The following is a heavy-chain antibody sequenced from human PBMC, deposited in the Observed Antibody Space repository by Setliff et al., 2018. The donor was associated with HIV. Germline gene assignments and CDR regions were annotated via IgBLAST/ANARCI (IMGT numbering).Heavy chain of an antibody. J-gene: IGHJ4*02. D-gene: IGHD3-10*01. CDR2: IYYSGST. CDR3: ATSPAGEILGSRPFYFDY. Sequence: SETLSLTCTVSGDSINSGNCYWSWIRQHPGKGLEWIGYIYYSGSTYYSTSLKSRVNISEDTSKNQFSLKMRSVTDADTAVYYCATSPAGEILGSRPFYFDYWGQGTLVTVSS. V-gene: IGHV4-31*03. CDR1: GDSINSGNCY.